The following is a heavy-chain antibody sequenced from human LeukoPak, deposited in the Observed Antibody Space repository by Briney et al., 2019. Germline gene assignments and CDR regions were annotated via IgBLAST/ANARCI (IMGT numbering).Heavy chain of an antibody. CDR1: GGSISSGGYY. J-gene: IGHJ5*02. CDR2: IYYSGST. V-gene: IGHV4-31*03. CDR3: ARDGRWAGFDP. D-gene: IGHD4-23*01. Sequence: SETLSLTCTVSGGSISSGGYYWSWIRQHPGKGLEWIGYIYYSGSTYYNPSLKSRVTISVDTSKNQFSLKLSSVTAADTAVYYCARDGRWAGFDPWGQGTLVTVS.